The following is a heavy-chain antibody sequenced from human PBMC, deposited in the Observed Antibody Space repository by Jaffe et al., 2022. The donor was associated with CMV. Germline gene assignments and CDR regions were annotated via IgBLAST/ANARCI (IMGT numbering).Heavy chain of an antibody. V-gene: IGHV5-51*01. D-gene: IGHD3-10*01. CDR2: IYPGDSDT. CDR3: ARHGTYSSSRPFMEGYFDP. CDR1: GYSFTNYW. Sequence: EVRLVQSGAEVKKPGESLRLSCKGSGYSFTNYWIGWVRQKPGKGLEWMGIIYPGDSDTRYSPSFQGQVTLSADKSISTAYLQLSNLKASDTAIYYCARHGTYSSSRPFMEGYFDPWGQGTLVTVSS. J-gene: IGHJ5*02.